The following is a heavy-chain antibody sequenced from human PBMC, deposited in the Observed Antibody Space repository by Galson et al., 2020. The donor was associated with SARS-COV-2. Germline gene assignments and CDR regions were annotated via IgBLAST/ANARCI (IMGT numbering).Heavy chain of an antibody. J-gene: IGHJ4*02. D-gene: IGHD6-19*01. CDR3: ARDGQSSRGWAFDY. V-gene: IGHV3-33*01. CDR2: IFFDGSEK. Sequence: GESPKISCAASGFTFRDHAMHWVRQAPATGLEWVAQIFFDGSEKYYGDSVRGRFTISRDSSKNTVYMQMNNLRVEDTAVYYCARDGQSSRGWAFDYWGQVTLLTVSS. CDR1: GFTFRDHA.